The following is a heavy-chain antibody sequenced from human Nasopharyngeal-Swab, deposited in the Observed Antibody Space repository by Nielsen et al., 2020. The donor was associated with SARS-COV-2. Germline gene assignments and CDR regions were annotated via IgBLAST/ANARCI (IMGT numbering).Heavy chain of an antibody. Sequence: GESLKISCAASGFTFSNFAMSWVRQAPGKGLEWVSVISGDSDTTYYADSVRGRFTISRDNSKNTLNLQMNNLRAEDTAIYYCAKAGAESMPYSALDVWGQGTTVTVSS. CDR2: ISGDSDTT. CDR1: GFTFSNFA. V-gene: IGHV3-23*01. D-gene: IGHD2/OR15-2a*01. CDR3: AKAGAESMPYSALDV. J-gene: IGHJ6*02.